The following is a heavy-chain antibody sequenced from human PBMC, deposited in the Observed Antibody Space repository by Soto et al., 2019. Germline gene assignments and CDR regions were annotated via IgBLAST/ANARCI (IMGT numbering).Heavy chain of an antibody. CDR3: AYSSTPFDY. CDR1: GFTFSSYA. V-gene: IGHV3-23*01. CDR2: ISGSGGST. Sequence: EVQLLESGGGLVQPGGSLRLSCAASGFTFSSYAMSWVRQAPGKGLEWVSAISGSGGSTYYADSVKGRFTISRDNSMNTLDPQMNSLRAEDTAVYYCAYSSTPFDYWGQGTLVTVSS. J-gene: IGHJ4*02. D-gene: IGHD6-13*01.